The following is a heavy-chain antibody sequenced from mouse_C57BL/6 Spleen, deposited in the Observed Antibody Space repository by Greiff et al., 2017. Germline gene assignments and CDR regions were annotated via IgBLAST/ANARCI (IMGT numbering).Heavy chain of an antibody. J-gene: IGHJ2*01. CDR2: IYPGDGDT. CDR1: GYAFSSSW. V-gene: IGHV1-82*01. D-gene: IGHD2-4*01. Sequence: QVQLKESGPELVKPGASVKISCKASGYAFSSSWMNWVKQRPGKGLEWIGRIYPGDGDTNYNGKFKGKATLTADKSSSTAYMQLNRLTSEDSAVYFCAIYYDYEYYFDYWGQGTTLTVSS. CDR3: AIYYDYEYYFDY.